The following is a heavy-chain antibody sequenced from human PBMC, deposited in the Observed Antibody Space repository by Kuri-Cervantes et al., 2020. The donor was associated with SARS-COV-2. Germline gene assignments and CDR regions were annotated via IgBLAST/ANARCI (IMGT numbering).Heavy chain of an antibody. CDR2: INAGNGNT. CDR3: ARPRGIVVVPAAMGGAFDT. D-gene: IGHD2-2*01. CDR1: GYTFTSYA. Sequence: ASVKVSCKASGYTFTSYAMHWVRQAPGQRLEWMGWINAGNGNTKYSQKFQGRVTITRDTSASTAYMELRSLRSDDTAVYYCARPRGIVVVPAAMGGAFDTWGQGTMVTVSS. V-gene: IGHV1-3*01. J-gene: IGHJ3*02.